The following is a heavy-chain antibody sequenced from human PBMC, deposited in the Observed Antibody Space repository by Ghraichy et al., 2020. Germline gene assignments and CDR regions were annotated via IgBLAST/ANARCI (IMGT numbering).Heavy chain of an antibody. CDR1: GGSISSGGYY. D-gene: IGHD3-10*01. V-gene: IGHV4-31*03. CDR3: ARVWSSVSYYLRLHY. Sequence: SQTLSLTCTVSGGSISSGGYYWSWIRQHPGKGLEWIGYIYYSGSTYYNPSLKSRVTISVDTSKNQFSLELSSVTVADTAVYYCARVWSSVSYYLRLHYWGQGTLVTVSS. CDR2: IYYSGST. J-gene: IGHJ4*02.